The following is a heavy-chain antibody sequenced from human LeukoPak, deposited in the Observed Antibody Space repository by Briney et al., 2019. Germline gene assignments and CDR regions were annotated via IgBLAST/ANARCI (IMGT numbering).Heavy chain of an antibody. V-gene: IGHV4-61*02. CDR3: ARDLRDFWSGYSEAGVDVYFDY. CDR1: GGSISSGSYY. D-gene: IGHD3-3*01. J-gene: IGHJ4*02. CDR2: IYTSGST. Sequence: TSETLSLTCTVSGGSISSGSYYWSWIRQPAGKGLEWIGRIYTSGSTSYNPSLESRVTISVDTSKNQFSLKLSSVTAEDTAVYYCARDLRDFWSGYSEAGVDVYFDYWGQGTLVTVSS.